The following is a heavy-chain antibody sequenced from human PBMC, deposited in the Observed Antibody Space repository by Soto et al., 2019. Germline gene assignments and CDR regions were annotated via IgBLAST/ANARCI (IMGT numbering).Heavy chain of an antibody. V-gene: IGHV3-23*01. CDR3: AKPLSPGATAMVLFDY. CDR2: ISGSGGST. J-gene: IGHJ4*02. CDR1: GFTFSSYA. Sequence: GSLRLSCAASGFTFSSYAMSWVRQAPGKGLEWVSAISGSGGSTYYAYSVKGRFTISRDNSKNTLYLQMNSLSAEDTAVYYCAKPLSPGATAMVLFDYWGQGTLVTVSS. D-gene: IGHD5-18*01.